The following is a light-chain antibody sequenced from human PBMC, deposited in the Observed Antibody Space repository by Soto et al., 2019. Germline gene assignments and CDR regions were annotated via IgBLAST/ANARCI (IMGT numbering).Light chain of an antibody. CDR3: VLYMGSGPWV. CDR1: SGSVSTSYY. V-gene: IGLV8-61*01. J-gene: IGLJ3*02. CDR2: STN. Sequence: QTVVTQEPSFSVSPGGTVTLTCGLSSGSVSTSYYPSWYQQTPGQAPRTIIYSTNTRSSGVPDRFSGSILGNKAALTISGAQADDESDYYCVLYMGSGPWVFGGGTKLTVL.